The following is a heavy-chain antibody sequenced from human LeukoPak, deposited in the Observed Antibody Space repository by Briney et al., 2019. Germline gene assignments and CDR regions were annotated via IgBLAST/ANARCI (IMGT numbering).Heavy chain of an antibody. CDR2: ITSSSSYI. D-gene: IGHD5-12*01. CDR1: GFTFSSYT. Sequence: GGSLRLSCAASGFTFSSYTMNWVRQAPGKGPEWVSSITSSSSYIYYADSVKGRFTISRDNARNSLYLQMNSLRAEDTALYYCARDSKGYSGYDLGGGYDYWGQGTLVTVSS. CDR3: ARDSKGYSGYDLGGGYDY. V-gene: IGHV3-21*01. J-gene: IGHJ4*02.